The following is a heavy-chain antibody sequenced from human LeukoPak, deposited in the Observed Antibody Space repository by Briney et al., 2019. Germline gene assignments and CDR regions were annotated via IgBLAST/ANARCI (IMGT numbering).Heavy chain of an antibody. D-gene: IGHD6-13*01. CDR2: INPNSGGT. CDR1: GYTFTDYY. V-gene: IGHV1-2*06. J-gene: IGHJ4*02. Sequence: ASVKVSCKASGYTFTDYYMHWVRQAPGQGMEWMGRINPNSGGTNYAQKSQGRVTMTRDTSISTAYMELSRLRSDDTAVYYCARAISSSSYYFDYWGQGTLVTVSS. CDR3: ARAISSSSYYFDY.